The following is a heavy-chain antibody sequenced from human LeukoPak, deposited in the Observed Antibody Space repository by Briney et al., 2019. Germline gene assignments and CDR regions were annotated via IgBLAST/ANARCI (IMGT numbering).Heavy chain of an antibody. J-gene: IGHJ4*02. CDR3: ARGLFLVGATAANLNIDY. V-gene: IGHV3-20*04. D-gene: IGHD1-26*01. CDR1: GFTFDDYG. CDR2: INWNGGST. Sequence: PGGSLRLSCAASGFTFDDYGMSWVRQAPGKGLEWVSGINWNGGSTGYADSVKGRFTISRDNAKNSLYLQMNSLRAEDTALYYCARGLFLVGATAANLNIDYWGQGTLVTVSS.